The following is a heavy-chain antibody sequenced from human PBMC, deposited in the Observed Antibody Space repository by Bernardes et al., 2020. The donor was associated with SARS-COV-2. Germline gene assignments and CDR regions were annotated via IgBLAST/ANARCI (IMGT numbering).Heavy chain of an antibody. CDR1: GDSISSGGDY. CDR2: IFSSGNT. J-gene: IGHJ3*01. V-gene: IGHV4-31*11. CDR3: ARDMNYFDTSGGHDAFDV. D-gene: IGHD3-22*01. Sequence: SETLSLTCAVSGDSISSGGDYWSWIRQHPGKGLEWIGYIFSSGNTYYNPSLMNRVIISQDTSKNQFYLKVRSVTAADTAVYYCARDMNYFDTSGGHDAFDVWGQGTKVSVSS.